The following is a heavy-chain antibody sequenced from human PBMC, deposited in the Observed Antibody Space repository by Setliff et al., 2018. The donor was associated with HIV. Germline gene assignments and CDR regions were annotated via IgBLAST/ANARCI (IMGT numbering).Heavy chain of an antibody. D-gene: IGHD1-26*01. V-gene: IGHV4-38-2*01. J-gene: IGHJ5*02. CDR1: GYSISNGYY. Sequence: SETLSLTCALSGYSISNGYYWGWIRQPSGKGLEWIGSIYHSGSTFYNPSLRSRVTISVDTSQDQFSLRLTSVTAADTAVYYCARSTVGAGASFPWGRGILVTVSS. CDR2: IYHSGST. CDR3: ARSTVGAGASFP.